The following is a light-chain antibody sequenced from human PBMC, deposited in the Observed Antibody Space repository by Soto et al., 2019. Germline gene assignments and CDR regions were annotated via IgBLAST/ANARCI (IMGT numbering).Light chain of an antibody. CDR1: QSVSSN. Sequence: EIVITQSPATLSVSPGERATLSCRASQSVSSNLAWYQQKPGQAPRLLIYGASTRATGIPARFSGSGSGTEFTLTIRSLQSEDFAVYYCQQYENWPPYTFGQGTKVDIK. CDR3: QQYENWPPYT. V-gene: IGKV3-15*01. CDR2: GAS. J-gene: IGKJ2*01.